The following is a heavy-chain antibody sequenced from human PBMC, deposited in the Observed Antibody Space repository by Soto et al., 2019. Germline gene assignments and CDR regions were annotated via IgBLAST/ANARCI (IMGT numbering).Heavy chain of an antibody. CDR1: GFTVSSHY. V-gene: IGHV3-53*01. D-gene: IGHD3-10*01. CDR3: ARDRQSPYGRPGTYYYGMDV. CDR2: IYSGGST. Sequence: PGGSLRLSCAASGFTVSSHYMSWVRQAPGKGLEWVSVIYSGGSTYYADSVKGRFTISRDNSKNTLYLQMNSLRAEDTAVYYCARDRQSPYGRPGTYYYGMDVWGQGTTVTVSS. J-gene: IGHJ6*02.